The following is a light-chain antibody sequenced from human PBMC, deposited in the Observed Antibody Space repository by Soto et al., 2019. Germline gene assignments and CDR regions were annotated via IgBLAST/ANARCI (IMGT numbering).Light chain of an antibody. CDR2: DGS. Sequence: QSVLTQPASVSGSPGQSITISCTGTSSDVGSYNLVSWYQQHPGKAPKLMIYDGSKRPSGVPNRFSGSKSGNTASLTISGLQAEDEADYYCCSYAGSSSYVFGTGTKVTVL. CDR1: SSDVGSYNL. J-gene: IGLJ1*01. CDR3: CSYAGSSSYV. V-gene: IGLV2-23*01.